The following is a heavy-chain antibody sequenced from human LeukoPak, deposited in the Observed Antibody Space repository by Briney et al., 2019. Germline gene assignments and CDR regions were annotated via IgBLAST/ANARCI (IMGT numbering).Heavy chain of an antibody. V-gene: IGHV4-4*07. CDR1: GGSISSYY. J-gene: IGHJ6*03. CDR3: ARDSSSMGFYHYYYMDL. D-gene: IGHD6-6*01. CDR2: IYTSGST. Sequence: SETLSLTCTVSGGSISSYYWSWIRQPAGKGLEWIGRIYTSGSTNYDPSLKSRVTMSVDTSKNQLSLKLSSVTAADTAVYYCARDSSSMGFYHYYYMDLWGKGTTVTVSS.